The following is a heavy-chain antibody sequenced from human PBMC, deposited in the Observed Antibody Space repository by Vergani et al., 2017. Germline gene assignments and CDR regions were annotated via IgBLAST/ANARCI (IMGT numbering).Heavy chain of an antibody. Sequence: QVQLVQSGAEVKKPGASVKVSCKASGYTFTSYYMHWVRQAPGQGLEWMGIINPSGGSTSYAQKFQGRVTMTRDTSTSTVYMELSSLRYEDTAVYYCAREGSAMACFDYWGQGTLVTVSS. D-gene: IGHD5-18*01. V-gene: IGHV1-46*01. CDR1: GYTFTSYY. CDR3: AREGSAMACFDY. J-gene: IGHJ4*02. CDR2: INPSGGST.